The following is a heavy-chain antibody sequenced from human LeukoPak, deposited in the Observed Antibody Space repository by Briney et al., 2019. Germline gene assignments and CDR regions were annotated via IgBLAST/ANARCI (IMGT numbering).Heavy chain of an antibody. CDR3: ARAGGSYLDDAFDI. D-gene: IGHD1-26*01. Sequence: PSETLSLTCTVSGGSISSYYWSWIRQPAGKGLEWIGRIYTSGSTNYNPSLKSRVTVSVDKSKNQVSLKLSSVTAADTAVYYCARAGGSYLDDAFDIWGQGTMVTVSS. CDR1: GGSISSYY. CDR2: IYTSGST. J-gene: IGHJ3*02. V-gene: IGHV4-4*07.